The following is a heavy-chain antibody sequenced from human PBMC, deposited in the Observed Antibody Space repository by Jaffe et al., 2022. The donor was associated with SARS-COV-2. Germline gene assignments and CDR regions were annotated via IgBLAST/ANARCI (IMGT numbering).Heavy chain of an antibody. CDR2: ISYDGSTK. D-gene: IGHD6-19*01. V-gene: IGHV3-30*18. CDR3: AKDIAVAGAYYYYGMDV. J-gene: IGHJ6*02. CDR1: GFTFSSYG. Sequence: QVQLVESGGGVVQPGRSLRLSCAASGFTFSSYGMHWVRQAPGKGLEWVAVISYDGSTKYYADSVKGRFTISRDNSKNTLYLQMNSLRAEDTAVYYCAKDIAVAGAYYYYGMDVWGQGTTVTVSS.